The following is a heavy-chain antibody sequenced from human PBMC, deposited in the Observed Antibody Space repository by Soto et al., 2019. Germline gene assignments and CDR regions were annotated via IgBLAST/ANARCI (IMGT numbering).Heavy chain of an antibody. CDR1: GVSISIPNW. Sequence: QVQLQESGPGLVKPSGTLSITCAVSGVSISIPNWWAWVRQAPGKGLEWIGEIDHSGTTNYNPSLNSRVTISLDRSKNQFSLRLNSVAAADTAVYFCARGKFYAFDIWGQGTMVTVSS. CDR2: IDHSGTT. J-gene: IGHJ3*02. V-gene: IGHV4-4*02. CDR3: ARGKFYAFDI.